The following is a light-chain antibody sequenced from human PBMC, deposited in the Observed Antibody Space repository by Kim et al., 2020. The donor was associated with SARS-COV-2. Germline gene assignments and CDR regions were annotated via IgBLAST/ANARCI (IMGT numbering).Light chain of an antibody. V-gene: IGKV1-12*01. J-gene: IGKJ4*01. CDR1: QSISSW. Sequence: DVQMTQSPSTLSASVGDRVTITCRASQSISSWLSWYQQKPGKAPKLLIFPASSLESGVPSRFSGSGSGTDFTLTISSLQPEDFATYYCQQANNFPLTFGGGTKVDIK. CDR2: PAS. CDR3: QQANNFPLT.